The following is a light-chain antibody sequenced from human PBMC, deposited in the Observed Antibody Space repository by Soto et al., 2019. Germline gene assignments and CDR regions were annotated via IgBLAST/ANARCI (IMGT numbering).Light chain of an antibody. CDR2: DVN. J-gene: IGLJ1*01. CDR1: SRDVGSYNS. Sequence: HSVRKQPVSVSGSAGQGIAISCTGTSRDVGSYNSVSWYQQYPGKAPKLMIHDVNNRPSGISDRFSGSKSGNTASLTISGLQAEDEADYYCSSFTSSTSYVFGTVTKVTVL. CDR3: SSFTSSTSYV. V-gene: IGLV2-14*03.